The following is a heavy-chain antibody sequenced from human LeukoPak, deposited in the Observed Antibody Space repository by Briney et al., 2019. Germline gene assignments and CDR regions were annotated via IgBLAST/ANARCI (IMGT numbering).Heavy chain of an antibody. V-gene: IGHV4-34*01. CDR2: INHSGST. Sequence: SETLSLTCAVYGGSFRGYYWSWIRQPPGKGLEWIGEINHSGSTNYNPSLKSRVTISVDTSKNQFSLKLSSVTAADTAVFYCARSHYYDSSGSHNNWFDPWGQGTLVTVSS. D-gene: IGHD3-22*01. CDR3: ARSHYYDSSGSHNNWFDP. J-gene: IGHJ5*02. CDR1: GGSFRGYY.